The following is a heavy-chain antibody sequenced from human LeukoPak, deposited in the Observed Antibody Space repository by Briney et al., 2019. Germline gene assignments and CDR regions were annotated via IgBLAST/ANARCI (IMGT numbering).Heavy chain of an antibody. J-gene: IGHJ4*02. CDR3: AKDYIAAAAYPYYFDY. V-gene: IGHV3-23*01. CDR2: ISGSDGST. Sequence: PGGSLRLSCAASGFTFSSYAMSWVRQAPGKGLEWVSAISGSDGSTYYADSVKGRFTISRDNSKNTLYLQMNSLRADDTAVYYCAKDYIAAAAYPYYFDYWGQGTLVTVSS. D-gene: IGHD6-13*01. CDR1: GFTFSSYA.